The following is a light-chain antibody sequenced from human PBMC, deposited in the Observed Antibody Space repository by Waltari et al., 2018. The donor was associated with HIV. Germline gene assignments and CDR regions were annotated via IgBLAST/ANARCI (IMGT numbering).Light chain of an antibody. Sequence: QSALTQPRSVSGSPGQSVTISCPGTSSDTGGYNYVSWYQQHPGKAPRVMIYDVTKRPSGVSDRFSGSKSGNTASLIISGLEAEDEADYYCCSYGGTYTWVFGGGTKLTVL. CDR1: SSDTGGYNY. V-gene: IGLV2-11*01. CDR3: CSYGGTYTWV. CDR2: DVT. J-gene: IGLJ3*02.